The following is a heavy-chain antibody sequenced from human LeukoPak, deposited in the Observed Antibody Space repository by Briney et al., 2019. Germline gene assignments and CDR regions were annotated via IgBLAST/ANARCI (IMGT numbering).Heavy chain of an antibody. CDR3: ARDRGGYDYSGY. D-gene: IGHD5-12*01. Sequence: GGSLRLSCAASGFTFSTYAMSWVRQAPGKGLEWVANIKQGGTEKYYVDSVKGRFTISRDNAKNSLYLQMNSLRAEDTAVYYCARDRGGYDYSGYWGQGTLVTVSS. J-gene: IGHJ4*02. CDR1: GFTFSTYA. CDR2: IKQGGTEK. V-gene: IGHV3-7*01.